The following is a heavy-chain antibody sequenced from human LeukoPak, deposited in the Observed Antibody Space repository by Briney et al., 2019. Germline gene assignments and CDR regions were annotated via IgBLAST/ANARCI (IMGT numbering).Heavy chain of an antibody. D-gene: IGHD3-10*01. CDR1: VYTFTGYF. CDR3: SRDRGYYDSGNYPTDY. V-gene: IGHV1-2*02. Sequence: ASVKVSCKASVYTFTGYFIHWVRQAPGQGLEWMGWINPNSGGTNYAQKFQGRVTMTRDTSIDTTYMELSRLTSDDTAVYYCSRDRGYYDSGNYPTDYWGQGTLVTVSS. CDR2: INPNSGGT. J-gene: IGHJ4*02.